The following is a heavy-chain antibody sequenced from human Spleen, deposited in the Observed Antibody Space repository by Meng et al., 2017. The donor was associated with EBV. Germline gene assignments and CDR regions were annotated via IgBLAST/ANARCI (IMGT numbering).Heavy chain of an antibody. V-gene: IGHV1-2*06. CDR3: ARGSRTGFGDIITD. J-gene: IGHJ1*01. CDR2: INPYNGGT. Sequence: QVERVLFGARVKKPGASVKVSCKASGYTFTGNYLNWVRQAPGHGLEWMGRINPYNGGTNYALKFQGRVTMTRDTSINTAYMDLSGLRSDDTAVYYCARGSRTGFGDIITDWGQGTLVTVSS. D-gene: IGHD3-10*01. CDR1: GYTFTGNY.